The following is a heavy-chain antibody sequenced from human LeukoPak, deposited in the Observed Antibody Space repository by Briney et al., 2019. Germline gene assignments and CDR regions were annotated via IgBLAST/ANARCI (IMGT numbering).Heavy chain of an antibody. CDR2: INHSGGT. J-gene: IGHJ4*02. CDR3: ARHGGYYFDY. D-gene: IGHD3-16*01. CDR1: GGSFSGHY. V-gene: IGHV4-34*01. Sequence: SETLSLTCAVYGGSFSGHYWSWIRQPPGKGLEWIGEINHSGGTNYNPSLKSRVTISVDTSKNQFSLRLSSLTAADTAVYYCARHGGYYFDYWGQGNLVTVSS.